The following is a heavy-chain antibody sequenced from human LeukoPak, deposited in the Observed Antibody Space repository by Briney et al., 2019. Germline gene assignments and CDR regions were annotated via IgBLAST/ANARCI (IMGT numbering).Heavy chain of an antibody. V-gene: IGHV4-31*03. J-gene: IGHJ5*02. D-gene: IGHD4-23*01. CDR1: GGSISSGGYY. CDR2: IYYSGST. Sequence: SETLSLTCTVSGGSISSGGYYWSWIRQHPGKGLEWIGYIYYSGSTYYNPSLKCRVTISVDTSKNQFSLKLSSVTAADTAVYYCARDDYGGNSGGNWFDPWGQGTLVTVSS. CDR3: ARDDYGGNSGGNWFDP.